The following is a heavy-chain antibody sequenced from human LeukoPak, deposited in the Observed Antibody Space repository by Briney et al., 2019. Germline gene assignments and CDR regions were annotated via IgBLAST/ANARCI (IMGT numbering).Heavy chain of an antibody. CDR3: TRGVAISTSGWYDTFDY. D-gene: IGHD6-19*01. CDR2: ISTDGSGI. J-gene: IGHJ4*02. CDR1: GFTFRDYA. V-gene: IGHV3-64*02. Sequence: GGSLRLSCAASGFTFRDYAMYWVRQAPGKGLEYVSVISTDGSGIYYADSVKGRFTISRDNSKNTLYLQMGSLRAEDMAVYYCTRGVAISTSGWYDTFDYWGQGALVTVSS.